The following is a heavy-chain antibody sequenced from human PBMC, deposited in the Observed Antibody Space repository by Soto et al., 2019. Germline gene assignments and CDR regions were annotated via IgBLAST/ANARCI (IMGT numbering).Heavy chain of an antibody. CDR2: SIPIVGTA. J-gene: IGHJ4*02. CDR1: GGTFSSYA. V-gene: IGHV1-69*19. Sequence: QVQLVQSGAEVKKPGSSVKVSCKASGGTFSSYAISWVRQAPGQGLEWMGESIPIVGTANYVQKFQGRATITADEYTSTAYMELSSLRSEYTAVYYCARVSGGLRFSLGYFDYWGQGTLVTVSS. CDR3: ARVSGGLRFSLGYFDY. D-gene: IGHD3-3*01.